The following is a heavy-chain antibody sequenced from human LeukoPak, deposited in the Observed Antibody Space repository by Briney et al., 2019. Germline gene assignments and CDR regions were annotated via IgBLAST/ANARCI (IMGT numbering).Heavy chain of an antibody. J-gene: IGHJ6*03. D-gene: IGHD2-2*01. CDR1: GYTFTSYA. Sequence: GASVKVSCKASGYTFTSYAMNWVRQAPGQGLEWMGWINTNTGNPTYAQGFTGRFVFSLDTSVSTAYLQISSLKAEDTAVYYCARDSQYQLISIYYYYYMDVWGKGTTVTVSS. V-gene: IGHV7-4-1*02. CDR2: INTNTGNP. CDR3: ARDSQYQLISIYYYYYMDV.